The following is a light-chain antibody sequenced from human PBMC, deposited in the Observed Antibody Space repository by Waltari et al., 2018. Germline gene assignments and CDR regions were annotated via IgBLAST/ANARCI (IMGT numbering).Light chain of an antibody. CDR1: SPTIGNNY. J-gene: IGLJ7*01. V-gene: IGLV1-51*01. CDR3: GTWDSSLSGAV. CDR2: ENS. Sequence: QSVLPQPPSVSAAPGQRVTISRSGASPTIGNNYVSLYRQYPGTAPKLLIYENSERPSGIPGRFSGSKSGTSATLDITGLQAGDEADYYCGTWDSSLSGAVFGGGTHLTVL.